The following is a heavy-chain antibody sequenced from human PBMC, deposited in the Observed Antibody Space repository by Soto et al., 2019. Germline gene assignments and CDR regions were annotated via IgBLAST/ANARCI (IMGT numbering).Heavy chain of an antibody. CDR2: IKSKTDGGTT. D-gene: IGHD3-9*01. CDR3: TTDETLTAYDILTGYYNREKTY. Sequence: EVQLVESGGGLVKPGGSLRLSCAASGFTFSNAWMSWVRQAPGKGLAWVGRIKSKTDGGTTDYAAPVKGRFTISRDDSKNTLYLQMNSLKTEDTAVYYCTTDETLTAYDILTGYYNREKTYWGQGTLVTVSS. CDR1: GFTFSNAW. J-gene: IGHJ4*02. V-gene: IGHV3-15*01.